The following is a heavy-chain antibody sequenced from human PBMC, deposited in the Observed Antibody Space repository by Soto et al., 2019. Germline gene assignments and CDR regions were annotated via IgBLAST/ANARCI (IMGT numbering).Heavy chain of an antibody. V-gene: IGHV1-46*01. CDR2: INPSGGST. D-gene: IGHD4-4*01. CDR3: AVSYSDFDY. Sequence: ASVKVSCKASGYTFTSRDINWVRQAPGQGLEWLGIINPSGGSTTYAQNFQGRVTMTRDTSTSTVYMELSSLRSEDTAIYYCAVSYSDFDYWGQGTLVTVSS. J-gene: IGHJ4*02. CDR1: GYTFTSRD.